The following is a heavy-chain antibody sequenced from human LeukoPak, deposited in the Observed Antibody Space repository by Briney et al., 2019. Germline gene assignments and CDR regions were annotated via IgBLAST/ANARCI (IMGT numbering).Heavy chain of an antibody. V-gene: IGHV3-23*01. J-gene: IGHJ4*02. CDR1: GFTFSSYA. CDR2: ISGSGDST. CDR3: ARSGYGKIFDY. Sequence: PGGSLRLSCAASGFTFSSYAMSWVRQAPGKGLEGVSAISGSGDSTYYADYVKGRFTISRDNSKNTLYLQMNSLRAEDTAVYYCARSGYGKIFDYWGQGTLVTVSS. D-gene: IGHD3-10*01.